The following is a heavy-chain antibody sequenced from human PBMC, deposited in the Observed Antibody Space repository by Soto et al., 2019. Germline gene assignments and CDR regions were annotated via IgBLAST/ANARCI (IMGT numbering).Heavy chain of an antibody. CDR1: GFTFDDYA. Sequence: EVQLVESGGGLVQPGRSLTLSCAASGFTFDDYAMHWVRQAPGKGLEWVSGISWNSGSIGYADSVQGRFTISRDNRKNSLYLQMNSLRAEDTAFYYCAKGRDSSSSSWFDPWCQGTLATVSS. J-gene: IGHJ5*02. D-gene: IGHD6-6*01. CDR2: ISWNSGSI. V-gene: IGHV3-9*01. CDR3: AKGRDSSSSSWFDP.